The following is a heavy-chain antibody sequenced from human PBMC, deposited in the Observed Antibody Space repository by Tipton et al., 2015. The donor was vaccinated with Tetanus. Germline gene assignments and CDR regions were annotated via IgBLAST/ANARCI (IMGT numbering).Heavy chain of an antibody. D-gene: IGHD2-2*01. CDR1: GASINAGGYL. CDR2: IDYRGNT. J-gene: IGHJ4*02. V-gene: IGHV4-31*11. CDR3: ASDPALMGNFDY. Sequence: TLSLTCDVSGASINAGGYLWTWVRQQPGKGLEWIGYIDYRGNTYYNPSLRRRVTFSFDTSENQFSLKLTSVTAADTAVYYCASDPALMGNFDYWGQGTLVTVSS.